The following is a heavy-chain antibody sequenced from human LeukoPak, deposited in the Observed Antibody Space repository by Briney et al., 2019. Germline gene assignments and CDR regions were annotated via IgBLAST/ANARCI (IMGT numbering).Heavy chain of an antibody. CDR2: INHSGST. Sequence: SETLSLTCAVYGGSFSGYYWSWIRQPPGKGLEWIGEINHSGSTNYNPSLKSRVTISVDTSKNQFSLKLSSVTAADTAVYYCARDGGYGHYDYWGQGTLVTVS. J-gene: IGHJ4*02. CDR3: ARDGGYGHYDY. V-gene: IGHV4-34*01. CDR1: GGSFSGYY. D-gene: IGHD5-18*01.